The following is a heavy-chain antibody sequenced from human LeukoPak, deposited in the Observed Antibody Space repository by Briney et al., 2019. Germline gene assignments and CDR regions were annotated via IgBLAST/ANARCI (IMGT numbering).Heavy chain of an antibody. V-gene: IGHV4-59*01. CDR3: ARVWASSWYYFDF. D-gene: IGHD2-2*01. CDR1: GGSMRNYY. J-gene: IGHJ4*02. CDR2: TYDSGSS. Sequence: SETLSLTCAVSGGSMRNYYWRWVRHPPGKGLEWLGYTYDSGSSSYNPSLRSRVSISIDTSKNQFSLNLSSVTAADTAVYYCARVWASSWYYFDFWGQGTLVTVSS.